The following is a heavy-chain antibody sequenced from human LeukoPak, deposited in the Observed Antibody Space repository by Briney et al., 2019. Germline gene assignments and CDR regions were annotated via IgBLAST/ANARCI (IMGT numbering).Heavy chain of an antibody. CDR1: GFSFSDST. Sequence: GGSLRLSCVASGFSFSDSTMHWVRQASGKGLEWVGRIRSKALSYAPGCAASVKGRFTISRDDSLNTVYLQMNSLRTEDTALYYCTRGSYDYWGQGTLVTVSS. D-gene: IGHD3-10*01. CDR2: IRSKALSYAP. CDR3: TRGSYDY. V-gene: IGHV3-73*01. J-gene: IGHJ4*02.